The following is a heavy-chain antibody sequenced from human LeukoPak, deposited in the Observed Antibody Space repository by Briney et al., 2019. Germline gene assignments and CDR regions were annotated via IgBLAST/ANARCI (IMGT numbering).Heavy chain of an antibody. J-gene: IGHJ4*02. Sequence: ASVKVSCKASGYTFTDYYMHWVRQAPGQGLEWIGWIDPNSGGTNYAQKFQGRVTMTRDTSISTAYMELSRLRSDDTAVYYCAGDVAVTPSMNYWRQGTLVTVSS. CDR3: AGDVAVTPSMNY. D-gene: IGHD4-23*01. V-gene: IGHV1-2*02. CDR1: GYTFTDYY. CDR2: IDPNSGGT.